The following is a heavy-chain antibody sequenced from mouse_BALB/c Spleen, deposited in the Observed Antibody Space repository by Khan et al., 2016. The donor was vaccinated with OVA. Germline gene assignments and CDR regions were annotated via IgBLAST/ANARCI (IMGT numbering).Heavy chain of an antibody. CDR1: GYTFTSYW. V-gene: IGHV1S41*01. J-gene: IGHJ4*01. Sequence: DLVKPGASVKLSCKAAGYTFTSYWINWIKQRPGQGLEWIGRISPGSGTPYYNEMFKGKATLTVDTSSSTAYIQLSSLSSEDSAVYFCARENSYGSSHDAMDYWGQGTAVTASS. CDR2: ISPGSGTP. D-gene: IGHD1-1*01. CDR3: ARENSYGSSHDAMDY.